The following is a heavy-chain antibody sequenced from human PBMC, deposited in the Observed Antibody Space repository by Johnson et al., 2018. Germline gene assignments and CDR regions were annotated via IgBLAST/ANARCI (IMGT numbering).Heavy chain of an antibody. CDR3: ALGYCSSTSCHPYGMDA. Sequence: EVQLVQSGGGLVQPGGSLRLSCAASGFTFSSYAMSWVRQAPGKGLEWVSAISGSGGSTYYAASVKGRFTISRGNSKNTLYMQMNSLRAEDTAVYYRALGYCSSTSCHPYGMDAWGQGTTVTVFS. D-gene: IGHD2-2*01. J-gene: IGHJ6*02. CDR1: GFTFSSYA. V-gene: IGHV3-23*04. CDR2: ISGSGGST.